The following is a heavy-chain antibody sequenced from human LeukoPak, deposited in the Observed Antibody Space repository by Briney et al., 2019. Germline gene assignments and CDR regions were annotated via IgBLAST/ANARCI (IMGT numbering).Heavy chain of an antibody. D-gene: IGHD3-9*01. V-gene: IGHV3-74*01. CDR1: GFTFSTXX. CDR3: ARGLTYYGMDV. J-gene: IGHJ6*02. CDR2: INSDGSST. Sequence: GGSLRLSCAASGFTFSTXXXHWVRQAPGXXXXWVSRINSDGSSTXXXXXVKGRXTISRDNAKNTLYLQMNSLRAEDTAVYYCARGLTYYGMDVWGQGTTVTVSS.